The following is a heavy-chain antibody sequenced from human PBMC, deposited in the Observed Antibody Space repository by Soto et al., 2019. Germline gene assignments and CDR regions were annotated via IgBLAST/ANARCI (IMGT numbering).Heavy chain of an antibody. V-gene: IGHV4-4*02. J-gene: IGHJ5*02. CDR3: ARALRGLRFIIAQNWFAP. CDR2: IYHSGST. D-gene: IGHD5-12*01. Sequence: SETLSLTCAVSSGSISSSNWWSWVRQPXGKGLEWIGEIYHSGSTNYNPSLKSRVTISVDKSKNQFSLKLSSVTAADTAVYYCARALRGLRFIIAQNWFAPWGQGTLVTVSS. CDR1: SGSISSSNW.